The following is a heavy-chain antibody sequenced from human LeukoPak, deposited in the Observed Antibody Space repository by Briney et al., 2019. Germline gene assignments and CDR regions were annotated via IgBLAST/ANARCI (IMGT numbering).Heavy chain of an antibody. CDR2: INPNSGGT. D-gene: IGHD3-9*01. Sequence: GASVKVSCKASGYTFTGYYMHWVRQAPGQGLEWMGWINPNSGGTNYAQKFQGRVTTTRDTSISTAYMELSRLRSDDTAVYYCARVARPYYDILTDTAPSFDYWGQGTLVTVSS. V-gene: IGHV1-2*02. CDR3: ARVARPYYDILTDTAPSFDY. CDR1: GYTFTGYY. J-gene: IGHJ4*02.